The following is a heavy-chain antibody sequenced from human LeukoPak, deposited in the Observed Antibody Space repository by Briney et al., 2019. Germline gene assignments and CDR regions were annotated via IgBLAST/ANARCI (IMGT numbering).Heavy chain of an antibody. CDR3: ARGSMSYYDSSGYSELDY. J-gene: IGHJ4*02. CDR1: GGSISSGDYY. Sequence: SETLSLTCTVSGGSISSGDYYWSWIRQPPGKGLEWIGYIYYSGSTYYNPSLKSRVTISVDTSKNQLSLKLSSVTAADTAVYYCARGSMSYYDSSGYSELDYWGQGTLVTVSS. D-gene: IGHD3-22*01. CDR2: IYYSGST. V-gene: IGHV4-30-4*01.